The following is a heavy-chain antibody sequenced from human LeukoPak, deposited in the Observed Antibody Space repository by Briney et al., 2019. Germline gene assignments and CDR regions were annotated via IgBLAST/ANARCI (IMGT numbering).Heavy chain of an antibody. CDR2: IYYSGST. D-gene: IGHD5-24*01. CDR3: ARDQRFTY. V-gene: IGHV4-59*01. Sequence: SETLSLTCTVSGGSINSYYLNWIRQPPGKGLEWIGYIYYSGSTKYNPSLKSRVTISVDTSKNQFSLKLTSVTAADTAVYYCARDQRFTYWGQGTQVTVSS. J-gene: IGHJ4*02. CDR1: GGSINSYY.